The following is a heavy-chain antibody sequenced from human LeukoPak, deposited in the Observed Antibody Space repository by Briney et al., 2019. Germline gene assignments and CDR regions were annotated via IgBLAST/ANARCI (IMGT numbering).Heavy chain of an antibody. D-gene: IGHD1-26*01. J-gene: IGHJ4*02. Sequence: PSETLSLTCTVSGGSASSGDYYWSWIRQPPGKGLEWIGYMYYSGSTYYNPSLKSRVTISVDTSKNQFSLRLSSVTAADTAVYYCVRRMVGAIRPFDHWGQGTQVTVSS. V-gene: IGHV4-30-4*01. CDR3: VRRMVGAIRPFDH. CDR1: GGSASSGDYY. CDR2: MYYSGST.